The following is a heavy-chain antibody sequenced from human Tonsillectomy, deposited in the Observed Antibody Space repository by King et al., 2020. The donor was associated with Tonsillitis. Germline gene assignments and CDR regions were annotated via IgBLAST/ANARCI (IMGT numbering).Heavy chain of an antibody. CDR1: GFTFSDVW. CDR3: GVGLGRTNGDY. CDR2: IKRQSEGVTT. J-gene: IGHJ4*02. V-gene: IGHV3-15*01. D-gene: IGHD2-8*01. Sequence: VQLVESGGGLVQPGGSLRLSCAASGFTFSDVWMTWARQAPGKGLEWVGRIKRQSEGVTTGYAAPVKGRLTISRDDSKNTVYLQMSSLKIEDTAIYYCGVGLGRTNGDYWGQGTLVTVSS.